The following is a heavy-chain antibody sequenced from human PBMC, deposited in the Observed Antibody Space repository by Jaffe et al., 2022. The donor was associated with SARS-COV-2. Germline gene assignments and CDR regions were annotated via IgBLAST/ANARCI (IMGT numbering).Heavy chain of an antibody. CDR2: ISGSGGST. CDR1: GFTFSSYA. D-gene: IGHD2-21*01. V-gene: IGHV3-23*01. CDR3: AKSRVIANPGYYYYYGMDV. J-gene: IGHJ6*02. Sequence: EVQLLESGGGLVQPGGSLRLSCAASGFTFSSYAMSWVRQAPGKGLEWVSAISGSGGSTYYADSVKGRFTISRDNSKNTLYLQMNSLRAEDTAVYYCAKSRVIANPGYYYYYGMDVWGQGTTVTVSS.